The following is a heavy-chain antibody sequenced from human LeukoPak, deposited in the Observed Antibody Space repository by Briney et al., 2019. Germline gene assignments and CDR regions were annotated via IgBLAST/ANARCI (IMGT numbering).Heavy chain of an antibody. D-gene: IGHD3-10*01. CDR1: GYTFTSYG. CDR3: ARNRWGYGSGNQKYYYYMDV. CDR2: ISAYNGNT. V-gene: IGHV1-18*01. Sequence: GASVKVSCKASGYTFTSYGISWVRQAPGQGLEWMGWISAYNGNTNYAQKLQGRVTMTTDTSTSTAYMELRSLRSDDTAVYYCARNRWGYGSGNQKYYYYMDVWGKGTTVTVSS. J-gene: IGHJ6*03.